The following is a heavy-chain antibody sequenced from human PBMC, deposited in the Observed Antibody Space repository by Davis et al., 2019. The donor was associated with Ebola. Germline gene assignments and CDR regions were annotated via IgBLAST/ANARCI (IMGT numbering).Heavy chain of an antibody. CDR3: ARASLWFGELPGSYFDY. CDR2: IYSGGST. D-gene: IGHD3-10*01. Sequence: GESLNLSCAASAFTVSSNYMSWARQAPGKGLEWVSVIYSGGSTYYADSVKGRFTISRHNSKNTLYLQMNSLRAEETAVYYCARASLWFGELPGSYFDYWGQGTLVTVSS. J-gene: IGHJ4*02. CDR1: AFTVSSNY. V-gene: IGHV3-53*04.